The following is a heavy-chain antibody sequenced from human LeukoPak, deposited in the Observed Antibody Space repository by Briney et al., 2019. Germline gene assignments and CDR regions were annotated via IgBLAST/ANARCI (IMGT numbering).Heavy chain of an antibody. J-gene: IGHJ4*02. CDR3: ASIAARPGDY. Sequence: SVKVSCKASGGTFSSYAISWVRQAPGQGLEWMGGIIPIFGTANYAQKFQGRVTITTDESTSTAYMELSSLRSGDTAVYYCASIAARPGDYWGQGTLVTVSS. V-gene: IGHV1-69*05. D-gene: IGHD6-6*01. CDR1: GGTFSSYA. CDR2: IIPIFGTA.